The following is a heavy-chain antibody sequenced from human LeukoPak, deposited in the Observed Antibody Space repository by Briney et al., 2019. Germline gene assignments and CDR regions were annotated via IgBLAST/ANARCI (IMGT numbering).Heavy chain of an antibody. CDR1: GFNFITAA. Sequence: GGSLRLSCAASGFNFITAAMTWARQAPGKGLEWVSLIGSSGGSTYYADSVKGRFTISRDNSNHTLSLQMNSLRVEDTAIYYCVKDIQLSTWGLGTMVTVSS. CDR3: VKDIQLST. V-gene: IGHV3-23*01. J-gene: IGHJ3*01. D-gene: IGHD5-24*01. CDR2: IGSSGGST.